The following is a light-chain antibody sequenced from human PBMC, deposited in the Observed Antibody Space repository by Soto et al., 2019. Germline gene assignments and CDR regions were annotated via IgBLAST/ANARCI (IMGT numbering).Light chain of an antibody. CDR1: NIGSKG. Sequence: SYELPQPPSGSVAPGKTASISCGGNNIGSKGVHWYQQKPGQAPVLVIYSDTDLPPVIPERFSGSNSANLATLTISRVEAGDEADYYCQVWDSGSAHVVFGRWTKLTVL. CDR3: QVWDSGSAHVV. V-gene: IGLV3-21*04. CDR2: SDT. J-gene: IGLJ2*01.